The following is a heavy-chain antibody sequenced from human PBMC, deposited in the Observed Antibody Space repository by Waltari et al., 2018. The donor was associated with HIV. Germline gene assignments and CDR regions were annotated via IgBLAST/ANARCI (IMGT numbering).Heavy chain of an antibody. CDR1: GFTFSSYC. CDR2: IWYDGSNK. V-gene: IGHV3-33*01. Sequence: VQLVESGGGVVQPGRSLRLSCAASGFTFSSYCMHWVGQAPGKGLEWVAGIWYDGSNKYYADSVKGRFTISRDNSKNTLYLQMNSLRAEDTAVYYCARRMVRGVIAYGMDVWGQGTTVTVSS. J-gene: IGHJ6*02. CDR3: ARRMVRGVIAYGMDV. D-gene: IGHD3-10*01.